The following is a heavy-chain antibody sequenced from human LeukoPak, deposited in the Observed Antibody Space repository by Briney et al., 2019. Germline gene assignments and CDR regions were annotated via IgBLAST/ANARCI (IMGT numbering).Heavy chain of an antibody. CDR1: GGTFSSYT. CDR3: ARGAHYYDFWSGYWNWFDP. J-gene: IGHJ5*02. V-gene: IGHV1-69*02. D-gene: IGHD3-3*01. CDR2: IIPILGIA. Sequence: ASVKVSCKASGGTFSSYTISWVRQAPGQGLEWMGRIIPILGIANYAQKFQGRVTITADKSTSTAYMELSSLRSEDTAVSYCARGAHYYDFWSGYWNWFDPWGRGTLVTVSS.